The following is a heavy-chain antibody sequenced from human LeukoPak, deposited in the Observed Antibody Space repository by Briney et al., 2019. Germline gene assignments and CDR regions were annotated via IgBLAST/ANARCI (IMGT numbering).Heavy chain of an antibody. D-gene: IGHD3-10*01. Sequence: GGSLRLSCAASGFTFSSYSMNWVRQAPGKGLEWVSSISSSSSYIYYADSVKGRFTISRDNAKNSLYLQMNSLRPEDTAVYYCAKDIGEGDFDSWGQGTLVTVSS. J-gene: IGHJ4*02. CDR1: GFTFSSYS. CDR2: ISSSSSYI. V-gene: IGHV3-21*01. CDR3: AKDIGEGDFDS.